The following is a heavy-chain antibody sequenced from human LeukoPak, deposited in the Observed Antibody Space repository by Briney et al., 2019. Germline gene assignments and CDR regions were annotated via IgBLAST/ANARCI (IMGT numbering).Heavy chain of an antibody. CDR2: ISAYNGNT. CDR3: ARDRTGITGTAIYYYYYYMDV. CDR1: GYTFTSYG. J-gene: IGHJ6*03. D-gene: IGHD1/OR15-1a*01. V-gene: IGHV1-18*01. Sequence: ASVKVSCKASGYTFTSYGISWVRQAPGQGLEWMGWISAYNGNTNYAQKLQGRVTMTTDTSTSIAYMELRSLRSDDTAVYYCARDRTGITGTAIYYYYYYMDVWGKGTTVTVSS.